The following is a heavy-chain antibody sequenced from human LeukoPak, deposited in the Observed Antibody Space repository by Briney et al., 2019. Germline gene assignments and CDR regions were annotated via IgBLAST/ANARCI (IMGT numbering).Heavy chain of an antibody. CDR2: ISTYNGNT. J-gene: IGHJ4*02. Sequence: ASVKVSCEASGYIFTTYGISWVRQAPGQGLEWMGWISTYNGNTNTAPRFLGRVTMTTETSTGTAFMELTSLRSDDTAVYYCGRAAWLGPNTHWGQGTLVTVSS. V-gene: IGHV1-18*01. CDR1: GYIFTTYG. D-gene: IGHD5-12*01. CDR3: GRAAWLGPNTH.